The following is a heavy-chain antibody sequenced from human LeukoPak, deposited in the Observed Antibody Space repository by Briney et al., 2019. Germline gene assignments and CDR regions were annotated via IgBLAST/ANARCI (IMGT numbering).Heavy chain of an antibody. V-gene: IGHV3-21*01. D-gene: IGHD6-13*01. CDR3: ARSEGNRQLVILYGMDV. Sequence: GGSLRLSCAASGFTFSSYSMNWVRQAPGKGLEWVSSISSSSSYIYYADSVKGRFTISRDNSKNTLYLQMNSLRAEDTAVYYCARSEGNRQLVILYGMDVWGQGTTVTVSS. J-gene: IGHJ6*02. CDR2: ISSSSSYI. CDR1: GFTFSSYS.